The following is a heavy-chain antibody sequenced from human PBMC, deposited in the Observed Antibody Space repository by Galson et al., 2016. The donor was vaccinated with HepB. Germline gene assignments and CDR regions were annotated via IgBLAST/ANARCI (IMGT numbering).Heavy chain of an antibody. CDR2: IYYSGSI. Sequence: TLSLTCTVSGGSISNDGHYWNWTRQHPGKGLEWIGYIYYSGSIYYNSSLQSRVVISLDTSKTQFSLKLSSVTAADTAVYYCARGGRLLPYDSWGQGTLVTVSS. J-gene: IGHJ4*02. D-gene: IGHD2-15*01. CDR3: ARGGRLLPYDS. CDR1: GGSISNDGHY. V-gene: IGHV4-31*03.